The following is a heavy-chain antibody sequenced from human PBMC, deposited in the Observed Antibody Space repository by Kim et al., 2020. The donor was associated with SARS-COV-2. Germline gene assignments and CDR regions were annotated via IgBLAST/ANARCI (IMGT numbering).Heavy chain of an antibody. V-gene: IGHV4-31*02. CDR3: AREHGDYASSYFDL. J-gene: IGHJ2*01. D-gene: IGHD4-17*01. Sequence: NPSLNSRVTRSVDTSKNQFSLKLSSVTAADTAVYYCAREHGDYASSYFDLWGRGTLVTVSS.